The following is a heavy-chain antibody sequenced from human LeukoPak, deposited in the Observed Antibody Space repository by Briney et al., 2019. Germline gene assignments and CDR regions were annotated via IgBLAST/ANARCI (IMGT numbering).Heavy chain of an antibody. Sequence: SETLSLTCTVSGGSISSYYWSWIRQPPGKGLEWIGYLYYTGSTNYSPSLKSRVTISLDTSKNQFSLKLSSVTAADTAVYYCANMGYSYAPGLFDPWGQGTLVTVSS. CDR2: LYYTGST. D-gene: IGHD5-18*01. CDR3: ANMGYSYAPGLFDP. CDR1: GGSISSYY. J-gene: IGHJ5*02. V-gene: IGHV4-59*12.